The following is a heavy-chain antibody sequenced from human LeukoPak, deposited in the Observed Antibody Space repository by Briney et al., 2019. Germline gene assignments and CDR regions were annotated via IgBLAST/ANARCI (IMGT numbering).Heavy chain of an antibody. J-gene: IGHJ5*02. CDR3: ARFLLATRRGNWFDP. CDR1: GYSFTTYG. Sequence: ASVKVSCKASGYSFTTYGISWVRQAPGQGLEWMGWISAYNANTNYALKFQGRVTFTRNTSISTAYMELSSLRSEDTAVYYCARFLLATRRGNWFDPWGQGTLVTVSS. V-gene: IGHV1-18*01. D-gene: IGHD6-6*01. CDR2: ISAYNANT.